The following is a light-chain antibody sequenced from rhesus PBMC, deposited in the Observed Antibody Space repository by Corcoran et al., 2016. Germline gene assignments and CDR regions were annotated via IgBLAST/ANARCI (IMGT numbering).Light chain of an antibody. CDR2: EGS. CDR3: MQGIKYHLT. V-gene: IGKV2S20*01. CDR1: QRLLDSETGNTY. J-gene: IGKJ4*01. Sequence: DIVMTQTPLSLPVTPGEPASISCRSSQRLLDSETGNTYLEWYLQKPVQSPQPLTYEGSNRASGVPDRFSGSGSYTECTLKISRVEAEDVGVYYCMQGIKYHLTCGGGTKVEIK.